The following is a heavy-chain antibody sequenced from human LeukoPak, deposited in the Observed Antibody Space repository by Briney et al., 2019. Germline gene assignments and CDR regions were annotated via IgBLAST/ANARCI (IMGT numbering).Heavy chain of an antibody. CDR3: ARPVGYCSGGSCYSDVYYFDY. Sequence: SETLSLTCTVSGGSISSSGYYWGWIRQPPGKGLEWIGSIYYSGSTYYNPSLKSRVTISVDTSKNQFSLKLSSVTAADTAVYYCARPVGYCSGGSCYSDVYYFDYWGQGTLVTVSS. D-gene: IGHD2-15*01. CDR1: GGSISSSGYY. V-gene: IGHV4-39*01. CDR2: IYYSGST. J-gene: IGHJ4*02.